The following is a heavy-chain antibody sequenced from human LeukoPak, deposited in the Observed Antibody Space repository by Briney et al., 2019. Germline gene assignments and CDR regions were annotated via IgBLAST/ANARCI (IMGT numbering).Heavy chain of an antibody. V-gene: IGHV4-59*12. CDR3: AREGEGYSYLNWFDP. CDR2: IYYSGST. J-gene: IGHJ5*02. Sequence: SETLSLTCTVSGGSISSYYWSWIRQPPGKGLEWIGYIYYSGSTNYNPSLKSRVTMSVDTSKNQVSLKLKSVTAADTAIYYCAREGEGYSYLNWFDPWGQGTLVTVS. D-gene: IGHD5-18*01. CDR1: GGSISSYY.